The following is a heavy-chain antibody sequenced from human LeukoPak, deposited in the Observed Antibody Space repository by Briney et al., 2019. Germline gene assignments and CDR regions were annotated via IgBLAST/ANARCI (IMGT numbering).Heavy chain of an antibody. CDR3: ATQNSPRRGYYFDY. V-gene: IGHV4-39*07. D-gene: IGHD3-10*01. CDR1: GASVSGSNYY. CDR2: IYSSGST. J-gene: IGHJ4*02. Sequence: SETLSLTCAVSGASVSGSNYYWGWIRQPPGKGLEWIGNIYSSGSTYYNASLQSRVTISIDTSKNQFSLKLSSVTAADTAVYFCATQNSPRRGYYFDYWGQGTLVTVSS.